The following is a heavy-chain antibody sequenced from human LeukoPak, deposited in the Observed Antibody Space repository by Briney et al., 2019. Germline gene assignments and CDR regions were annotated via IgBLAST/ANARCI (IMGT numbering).Heavy chain of an antibody. CDR2: INHSGST. J-gene: IGHJ4*02. CDR1: GGSFSGYY. Sequence: PSETLSLTCAVYGGSFSGYYWSWIRQPPGKGLEWIGEINHSGSTSYNPSLKSRVTISVDTSKNQFSLKLSSVTAADTAVYYCARRGDSSGRGYYFDYWGQGTLVTVSS. CDR3: ARRGDSSGRGYYFDY. D-gene: IGHD6-19*01. V-gene: IGHV4-34*01.